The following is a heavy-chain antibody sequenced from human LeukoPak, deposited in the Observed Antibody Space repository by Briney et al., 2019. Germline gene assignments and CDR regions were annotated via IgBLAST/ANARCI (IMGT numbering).Heavy chain of an antibody. CDR2: IIGSGRTT. J-gene: IGHJ6*03. Sequence: GGSLILSCAASGFTFSNYAMSWVRQAPGKGLEWVSGIIGSGRTTFYADSVKGRFTISRDNSKNTLYLQMNSLRAEDTAIYYCAKKEGDTYFSWYMDVWGKGTTVAVSS. CDR1: GFTFSNYA. D-gene: IGHD2-21*01. V-gene: IGHV3-23*01. CDR3: AKKEGDTYFSWYMDV.